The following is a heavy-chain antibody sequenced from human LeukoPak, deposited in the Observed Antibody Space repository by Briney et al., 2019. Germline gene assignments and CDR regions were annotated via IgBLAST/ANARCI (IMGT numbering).Heavy chain of an antibody. J-gene: IGHJ4*02. D-gene: IGHD1-26*01. CDR3: ASVSVWELATHSGGSFDY. V-gene: IGHV4-30-4*01. Sequence: SQTLSLTCTVSGGLISRIEYYWSWIRQSPVKGLEWLGRVYHTGTTVYGPRLNNRLTVSVDSSRNQFSLTLNSVTAADTAVYYCASVSVWELATHSGGSFDYWGRGILVTVSS. CDR2: VYHTGTT. CDR1: GGLISRIEYY.